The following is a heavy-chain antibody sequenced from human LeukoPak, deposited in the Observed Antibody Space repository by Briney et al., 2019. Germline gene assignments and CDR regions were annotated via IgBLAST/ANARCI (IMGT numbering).Heavy chain of an antibody. CDR2: ISYDGSNK. D-gene: IGHD1-26*01. V-gene: IGHV3-30-3*01. Sequence: PGRSLRLSCAASGFTFSSYAMHWVRQAPGKGLEWVAVISYDGSNKYYADSVKGRFTISRDNSKNTLYLQMDSLRAEDTAVYYCARERRYSGSYANFDYWGQGTLVTVSS. CDR1: GFTFSSYA. CDR3: ARERRYSGSYANFDY. J-gene: IGHJ4*02.